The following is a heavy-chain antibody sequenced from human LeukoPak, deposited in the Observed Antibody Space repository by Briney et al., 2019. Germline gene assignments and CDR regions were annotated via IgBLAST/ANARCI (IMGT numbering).Heavy chain of an antibody. V-gene: IGHV3-30*19. CDR1: GFTFSSYG. CDR3: ARARPGTTLYGY. CDR2: ISYDGSNK. J-gene: IGHJ4*02. D-gene: IGHD1-7*01. Sequence: PGGSLRLSCAASGFTFSSYGMHWVRQAPGKGLEWVAVISYDGSNKYYADSVKGRFTISRDNSKNMLYLQMNSLRAEDTAVYYCARARPGTTLYGYWGQGTLVTVSS.